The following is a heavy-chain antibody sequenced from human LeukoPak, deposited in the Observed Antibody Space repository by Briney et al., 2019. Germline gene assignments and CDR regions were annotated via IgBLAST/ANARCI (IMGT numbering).Heavy chain of an antibody. CDR1: GGSISSYY. Sequence: KPSETLSLTCTVSGGSISSYYWSWIRQPPGNGLEWIGYIYYSGGTNYNPSLKSRVTISVDTSKNQFALKLSSVTAADTAVYYCARQFLLYYFDFWGQGTLVTVS. V-gene: IGHV4-59*08. CDR3: ARQFLLYYFDF. D-gene: IGHD2/OR15-2a*01. CDR2: IYYSGGT. J-gene: IGHJ4*02.